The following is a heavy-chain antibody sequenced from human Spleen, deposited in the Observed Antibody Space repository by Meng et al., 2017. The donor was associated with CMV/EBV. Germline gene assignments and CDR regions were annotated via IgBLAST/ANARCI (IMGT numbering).Heavy chain of an antibody. CDR3: ARGSPQFSMVRGPPVYYYNGMDV. CDR2: ISSGSSYI. J-gene: IGHJ6*02. Sequence: GESLKISCAASGFTFSSYSMNWVRQAPGKGLEWVASISSGSSYIYYADVVKGRFTVSRDNAKKSLYLQMSSLRAEDTAIYYCARGSPQFSMVRGPPVYYYNGMDVWGQGTTVTVSS. CDR1: GFTFSSYS. V-gene: IGHV3-21*01. D-gene: IGHD3-10*01.